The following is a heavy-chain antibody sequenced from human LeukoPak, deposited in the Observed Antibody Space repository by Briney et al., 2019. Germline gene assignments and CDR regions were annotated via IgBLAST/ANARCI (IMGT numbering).Heavy chain of an antibody. V-gene: IGHV3-21*01. CDR1: GFTFSTYN. CDR2: ISSSSSYI. D-gene: IGHD2-15*01. CDR3: ASDAGYCSGGSCPP. Sequence: GGSLRLSCAASGFTFSTYNMNWLRQAPGKGLEWVSSISSSSSYIYYADSVKGRFTISRDNAKNSLYLQMNSLRAEDTAVYYCASDAGYCSGGSCPPWGQGTLVTVSS. J-gene: IGHJ5*02.